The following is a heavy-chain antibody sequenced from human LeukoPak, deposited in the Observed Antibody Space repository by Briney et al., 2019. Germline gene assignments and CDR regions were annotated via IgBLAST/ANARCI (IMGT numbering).Heavy chain of an antibody. D-gene: IGHD1-26*01. J-gene: IGHJ4*02. Sequence: SETLSLTCSVSGGSITNYYWSWIRQSPGKGLEWIGFIYNTGRTNYNPSLQSRVTMSIDTSKNQFSLKLSSVTAADTAVYYCAKQGELAIDYWGQGTLVTVSS. CDR2: IYNTGRT. CDR3: AKQGELAIDY. V-gene: IGHV4-59*08. CDR1: GGSITNYY.